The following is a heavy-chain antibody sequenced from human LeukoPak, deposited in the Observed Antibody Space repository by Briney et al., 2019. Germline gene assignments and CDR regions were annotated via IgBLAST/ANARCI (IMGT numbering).Heavy chain of an antibody. CDR2: ISWNSGTM. D-gene: IGHD5-24*01. V-gene: IGHV3-9*01. Sequence: PGGSLRLSCAASGFTFDDYAMHWVRQAPGKGLEWVSSISWNSGTMGYADSVKGRFTIFRDNAKNSLYLQMNSLRTEDTALYYCAKERDGYNHELDYWGQGTLVTVSS. J-gene: IGHJ4*02. CDR1: GFTFDDYA. CDR3: AKERDGYNHELDY.